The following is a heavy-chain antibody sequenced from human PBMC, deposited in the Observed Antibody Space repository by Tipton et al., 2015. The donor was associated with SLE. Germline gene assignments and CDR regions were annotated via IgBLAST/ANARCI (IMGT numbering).Heavy chain of an antibody. CDR3: APVLTGYYGMDV. CDR1: GFAFTSHP. D-gene: IGHD4/OR15-4a*01. J-gene: IGHJ6*02. V-gene: IGHV3-30*04. Sequence: SLRLSCLASGFAFTSHPIHWVRQAPAKGLEWVAVISYDGSNKYYADSVKGRFTISRDNSKNTLYLQMNSLRAEDTAVYYCAPVLTGYYGMDVWGQGTTVTVSS. CDR2: ISYDGSNK.